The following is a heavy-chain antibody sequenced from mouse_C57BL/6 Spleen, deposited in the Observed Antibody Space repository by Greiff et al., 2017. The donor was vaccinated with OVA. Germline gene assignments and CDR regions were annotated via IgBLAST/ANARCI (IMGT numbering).Heavy chain of an antibody. V-gene: IGHV5-12*01. D-gene: IGHD3-1*01. Sequence: EVNVVESGGGLVQPGGSLKLSCAASGFTFSDYYMYWVRQTPEKRLEWVAYISNGGGSTYYPDTVKGRFTISRDNAKNTLYLQMSRLKSEDTAMYYCATTARGFAYWGQGTLVTVSA. CDR1: GFTFSDYY. CDR2: ISNGGGST. J-gene: IGHJ3*01. CDR3: ATTARGFAY.